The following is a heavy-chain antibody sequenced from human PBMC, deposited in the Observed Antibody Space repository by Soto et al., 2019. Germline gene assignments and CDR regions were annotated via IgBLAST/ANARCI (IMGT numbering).Heavy chain of an antibody. CDR3: ARAGPTFFGLLPHFDY. CDR1: GDTVSNNRAT. V-gene: IGHV6-1*01. D-gene: IGHD3-3*01. Sequence: PSQTLSLTCDISGDTVSNNRATWNWIRLSPLRGLEWLGRTFYRSKWYNDYDESVKSRIAINPDTSKNQFSLHLKSVTPEDAAIYYCARAGPTFFGLLPHFDYWRQGSLVTVSS. CDR2: TFYRSKWYN. J-gene: IGHJ4*02.